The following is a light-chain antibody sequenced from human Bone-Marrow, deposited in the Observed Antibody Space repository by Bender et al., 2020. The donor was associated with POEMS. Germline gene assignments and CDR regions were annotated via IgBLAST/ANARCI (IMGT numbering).Light chain of an antibody. J-gene: IGLJ3*02. CDR3: CSYAGSGTLV. Sequence: QSALTQPASVSGSPGQSITISCTGTSSDIGSYNVVSWYQQHPGKAPKFIIYEGSMRPSGVSNRFSGPKSGNTASLTISGLQPEDEADYYCCSYAGSGTLVFGGGTKLTVL. V-gene: IGLV2-23*01. CDR1: SSDIGSYNV. CDR2: EGS.